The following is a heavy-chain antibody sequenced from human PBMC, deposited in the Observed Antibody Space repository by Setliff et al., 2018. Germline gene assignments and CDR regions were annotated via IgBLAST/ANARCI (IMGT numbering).Heavy chain of an antibody. J-gene: IGHJ4*02. CDR1: GGSINEYY. CDR3: TRNFLGWLARF. Sequence: SETLSLTCSVSGGSINEYYWSWFRQPAGKGLEWIGRIYSDENTDYNPSLKSRVTMSADMSKNQFSLKLKSVTAADTAVYYCTRNFLGWLARFWGRGTLVTVSS. D-gene: IGHD6-19*01. V-gene: IGHV4-4*07. CDR2: IYSDENT.